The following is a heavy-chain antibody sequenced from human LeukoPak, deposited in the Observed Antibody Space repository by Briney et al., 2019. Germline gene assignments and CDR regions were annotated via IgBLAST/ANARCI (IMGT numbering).Heavy chain of an antibody. Sequence: GGSLRLSCAASGFTFSSYGMHWVRQAPGKGLEWVAFIRYDGSNKYYADSVKGRFTISRDNSKNTLYLQMNSLRSEDTAVYYCARSSGSYRMPFDYWGQGTLVTVSS. CDR2: IRYDGSNK. CDR1: GFTFSSYG. J-gene: IGHJ4*02. CDR3: ARSSGSYRMPFDY. V-gene: IGHV3-30*02. D-gene: IGHD1-26*01.